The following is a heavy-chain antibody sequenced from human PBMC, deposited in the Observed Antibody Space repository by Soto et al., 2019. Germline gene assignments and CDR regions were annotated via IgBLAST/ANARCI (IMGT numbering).Heavy chain of an antibody. CDR2: MNPNSGNT. CDR3: ARGHSSSSWYYMDV. J-gene: IGHJ6*03. V-gene: IGHV1-8*01. D-gene: IGHD6-6*01. CDR1: GYTFTSYD. Sequence: ASVKVSCKASGYTFTSYDINWVRQATGQGLEWMGWMNPNSGNTGYAQKFQGRVTMTRNTSISTAYMELSSLRSEDTAVYYCARGHSSSSWYYMDVWGKGTTVTVSS.